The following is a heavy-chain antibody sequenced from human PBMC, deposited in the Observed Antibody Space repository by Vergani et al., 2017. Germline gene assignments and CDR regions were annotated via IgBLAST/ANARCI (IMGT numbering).Heavy chain of an antibody. CDR1: GYTFTSYY. CDR3: ATFQNGGVIATFDY. J-gene: IGHJ4*02. D-gene: IGHD3-16*01. CDR2: FDPEDGET. Sequence: QVQLVQSGAEVKKPGASVKVSCKASGYTFTSYYMHWVRQAPGQGLEWMGGFDPEDGETIYAQKFQGRVTMTEDTSTDTAYMELSSLRSEDTAVYYCATFQNGGVIATFDYWGQGTLVTVSS. V-gene: IGHV1-24*01.